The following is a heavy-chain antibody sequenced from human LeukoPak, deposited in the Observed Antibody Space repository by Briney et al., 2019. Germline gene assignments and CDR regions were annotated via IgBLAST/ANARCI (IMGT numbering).Heavy chain of an antibody. J-gene: IGHJ6*02. CDR1: GFTFSSYE. V-gene: IGHV3-48*03. Sequence: GGSLRLSCAASGFTFSSYEMNWVRQAPGKGLEWVSYISSSGSTIYYADSVKGRFTISRDNAKSSLYLQMNSLRAEDTAVYYCASHSGKYYYYGMDVWGQGTTVTVSS. CDR3: ASHSGKYYYYGMDV. CDR2: ISSSGSTI. D-gene: IGHD3-10*01.